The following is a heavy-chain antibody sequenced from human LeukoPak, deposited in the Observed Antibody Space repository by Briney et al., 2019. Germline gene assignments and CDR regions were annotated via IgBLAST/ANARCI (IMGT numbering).Heavy chain of an antibody. Sequence: ASVKVSCKASGYTFTGYYMHWVRQAPGQGLAWMGWINPNSGGTNFAQNFQGRLTMTRDTSISTAYMELSRLRSDDRAVYYCARVSGYDTTNWFDPWGQGTLVTVSS. CDR3: ARVSGYDTTNWFDP. CDR1: GYTFTGYY. D-gene: IGHD5-12*01. J-gene: IGHJ5*02. V-gene: IGHV1-2*02. CDR2: INPNSGGT.